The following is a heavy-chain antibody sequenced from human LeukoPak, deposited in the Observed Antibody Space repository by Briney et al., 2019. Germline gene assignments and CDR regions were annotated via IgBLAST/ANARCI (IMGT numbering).Heavy chain of an antibody. D-gene: IGHD1-26*01. V-gene: IGHV3-21*01. J-gene: IGHJ4*02. CDR2: ISSSSSYI. CDR1: AFTFSSYS. Sequence: KPGGSLRLSCAASAFTFSSYSMNWVRQAPGKGLEWVSSISSSSSYIYYADSVKGRFTISRDNAKNSLYLQMNSLRAEDTAVYYCARSGIVGATTVDYWGQGTLVTVSS. CDR3: ARSGIVGATTVDY.